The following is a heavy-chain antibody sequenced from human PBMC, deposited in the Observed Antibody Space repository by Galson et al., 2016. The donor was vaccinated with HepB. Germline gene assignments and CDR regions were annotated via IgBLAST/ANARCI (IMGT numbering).Heavy chain of an antibody. J-gene: IGHJ4*02. D-gene: IGHD5-18*01. V-gene: IGHV1-18*04. CDR2: ISTYNGNR. CDR1: GYSFPSYG. CDR3: ARGGGRGYSHRADY. Sequence: SVKVSCKASGYSFPSYGIIWVRQAPGQGLEWMGWISTYNGNRNSAQKFQGRVAMATDTSTSTAYMELKSLRSDDTAGYYCARGGGRGYSHRADYWGQGTLVTVSS.